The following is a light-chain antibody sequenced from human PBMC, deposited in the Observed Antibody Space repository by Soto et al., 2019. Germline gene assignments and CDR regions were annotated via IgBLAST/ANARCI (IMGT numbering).Light chain of an antibody. J-gene: IGKJ1*01. CDR2: KAS. V-gene: IGKV1-5*03. CDR1: QSISSW. CDR3: QQYNSYTWT. Sequence: DIKMTQSPSTLSASVGDRVTITCRASQSISSWLAWYQQKPGKAPKLLIYKASSLESGVPSRFSGSGSGTEFTLTISSLQPDDFATYYCQQYNSYTWTLGQGTKVEIK.